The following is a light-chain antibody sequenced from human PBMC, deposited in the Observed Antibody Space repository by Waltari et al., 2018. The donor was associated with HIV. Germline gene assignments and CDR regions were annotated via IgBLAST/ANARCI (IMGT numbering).Light chain of an antibody. CDR3: AALDDSLIDQVV. V-gene: IGLV1-47*01. CDR2: INN. J-gene: IGLJ2*01. Sequence: QSVLTQLPAAPGTTGQRVTISRYGPSSIVGNNYVPWYHELPGKAPKLFYSINNQRPSGVPDRFSASKSGTSASLAISGLRSEDEADYYCAALDDSLIDQVVFGGGTKLTVL. CDR1: SSIVGNNY.